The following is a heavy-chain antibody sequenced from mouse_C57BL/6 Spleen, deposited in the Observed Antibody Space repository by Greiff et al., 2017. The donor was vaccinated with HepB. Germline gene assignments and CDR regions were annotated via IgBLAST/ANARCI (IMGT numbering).Heavy chain of an antibody. CDR1: GYTFTSYW. D-gene: IGHD4-1*01. CDR2: IDPSDSYT. Sequence: VQLQQPGAELVKPGASVKLSCKASGYTFTSYWMQWVKQRPGQGLEWIGEIDPSDSYTNYNQKFKGKATLTVDTSSSTAYMQLSSLTSEDSAVYYCASGLGRDYWGQGTTLTVSS. J-gene: IGHJ2*01. V-gene: IGHV1-50*01. CDR3: ASGLGRDY.